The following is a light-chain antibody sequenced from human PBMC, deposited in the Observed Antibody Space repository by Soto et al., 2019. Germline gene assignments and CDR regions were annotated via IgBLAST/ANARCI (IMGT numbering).Light chain of an antibody. CDR3: QSFDSSLSVLV. CDR2: GNS. Sequence: QSVLTQPPSVSGAPGQRVTISCTGSSSNIGAGYDVHWYQQLPGTAPKLLIYGNSNRPSGVPDRFSGSKSGTSASLAITGLQDEDEAEYYCQSFDSSLSVLVFGTGTKLTVL. CDR1: SSNIGAGYD. J-gene: IGLJ1*01. V-gene: IGLV1-40*01.